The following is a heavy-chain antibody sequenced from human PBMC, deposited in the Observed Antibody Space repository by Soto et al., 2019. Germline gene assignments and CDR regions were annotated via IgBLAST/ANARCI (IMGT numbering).Heavy chain of an antibody. V-gene: IGHV3-23*01. CDR1: GITFGSRA. CDR3: ARDIFWEDGENDYGDYVRVFPY. Sequence: EVQLLESGGDLIQPGGSLRLSCVASGITFGSRAMSWVRQAPGEGLEWVSTITDTGGDAKYADSVRGRFTISRDNAKNSLYLQMNSLRAEDTAVYYCARDIFWEDGENDYGDYVRVFPYWGQGTLVTVSS. D-gene: IGHD4-17*01. J-gene: IGHJ4*02. CDR2: ITDTGGDA.